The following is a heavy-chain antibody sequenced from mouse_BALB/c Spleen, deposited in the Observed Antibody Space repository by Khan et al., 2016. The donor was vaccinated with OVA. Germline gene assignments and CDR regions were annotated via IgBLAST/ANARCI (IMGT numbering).Heavy chain of an antibody. V-gene: IGHV14-3*02. J-gene: IGHJ2*01. CDR3: ARIYYGSYIYFDY. D-gene: IGHD2-1*01. CDR1: GFNIKDTY. CDR2: IDPANGDT. Sequence: EVELVESGADLVKPGASVRLSCTSSGFNIKDTYMHWVKQRPEQGLEWIGRIDPANGDTKYDPKFQGKATITADTSSNTAYLQLSSLTSEDTAVYYCARIYYGSYIYFDYWGQGTTLTVSS.